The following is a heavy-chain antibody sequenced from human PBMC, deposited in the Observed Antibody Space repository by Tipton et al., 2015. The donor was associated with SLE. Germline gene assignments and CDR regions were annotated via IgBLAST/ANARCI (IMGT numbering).Heavy chain of an antibody. Sequence: SLRLSCAASGFTFSNAWMGWVRQAPGKGLEWVGRIKSKTDGGTTDYAAPVKGRFTISRDDSKNTLYLQMNSLKTEDTAVYYCTTQWLVHYYYYMDVWGKGTTVTVSS. CDR3: TTQWLVHYYYYMDV. CDR2: IKSKTDGGTT. V-gene: IGHV3-15*01. J-gene: IGHJ6*03. D-gene: IGHD6-19*01. CDR1: GFTFSNAW.